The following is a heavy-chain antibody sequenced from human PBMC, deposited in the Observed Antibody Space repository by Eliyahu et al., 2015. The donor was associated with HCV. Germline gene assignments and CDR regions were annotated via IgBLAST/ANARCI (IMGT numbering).Heavy chain of an antibody. D-gene: IGHD2-8*01. V-gene: IGHV3-30*18. J-gene: IGHJ6*02. CDR3: AKRYGVSMDV. CDR1: GFIFSNYH. Sequence: QEQLVESGGGVVQPGRSLRLSCTASGFIFSNYHIPWVRQAPGKGLEWVALISYDGSNKFYADSVKGRFNISRDNSKNTLYLQMNGLRPEDTAVYYCAKRYGVSMDVWGQGTTVTVSS. CDR2: ISYDGSNK.